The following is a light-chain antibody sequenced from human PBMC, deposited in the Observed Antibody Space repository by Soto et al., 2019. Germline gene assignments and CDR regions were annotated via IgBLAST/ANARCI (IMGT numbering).Light chain of an antibody. V-gene: IGKV1-9*01. Sequence: DIQLTQSPSFLSASVGDRVTITCRASQGISSYLAWYQQKPGKAPELLIFAASTLQSGVPSRFSGSGSGTEFTLTISSLQPEDFATYYCQQLTSYPITFGQGTRLEIK. CDR2: AAS. J-gene: IGKJ5*01. CDR3: QQLTSYPIT. CDR1: QGISSY.